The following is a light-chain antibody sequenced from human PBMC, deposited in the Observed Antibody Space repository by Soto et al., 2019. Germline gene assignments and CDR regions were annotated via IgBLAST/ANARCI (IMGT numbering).Light chain of an antibody. V-gene: IGKV3-15*01. CDR1: QSVSSK. CDR2: GAS. Sequence: EIVMTQSPATLSLSPGERVTLSCRASQSVSSKLAWYQQKPGQAPRLLIYGASIRATDIPARFSGSGSGTEFTLTIGRLQSEDFAIFYCQQYSNWPYTFGQGTKLEIK. CDR3: QQYSNWPYT. J-gene: IGKJ2*01.